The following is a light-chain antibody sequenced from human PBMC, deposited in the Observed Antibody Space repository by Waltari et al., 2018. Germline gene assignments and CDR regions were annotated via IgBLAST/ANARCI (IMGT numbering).Light chain of an antibody. CDR3: QQYINWPRT. CDR1: QSVRNN. CDR2: GAS. Sequence: EIVMTQSPATLSVSPGERATLSCRASQSVRNNLARYQQKPGQAPRLLIYGASTRATSIPATFTGSGSGTEFTLTISSLQSEDFAVYYCQQYINWPRTFGQGTKVEIK. V-gene: IGKV3-15*01. J-gene: IGKJ1*01.